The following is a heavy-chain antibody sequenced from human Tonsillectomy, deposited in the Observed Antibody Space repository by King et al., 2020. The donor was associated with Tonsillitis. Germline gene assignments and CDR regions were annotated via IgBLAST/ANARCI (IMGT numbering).Heavy chain of an antibody. V-gene: IGHV1-69*01. J-gene: IGHJ5*02. CDR1: GGTFSSYA. CDR2: IIPIFGTA. D-gene: IGHD3-22*01. Sequence: QLVQSGAEVKKPGSSVKVSCKASGGTFSSYAISWVRQAPGQGLEWMGGIIPIFGTANYAQKFQGRVTITVDESTSTAYMELSSLRSEDTAVYYCASADYYDSSGYQRWFDPWGQGTLVTVSS. CDR3: ASADYYDSSGYQRWFDP.